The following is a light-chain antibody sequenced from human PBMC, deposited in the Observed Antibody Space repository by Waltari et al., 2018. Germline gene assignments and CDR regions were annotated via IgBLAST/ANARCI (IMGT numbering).Light chain of an antibody. CDR1: DNDIGYYDY. CDR3: SSYTSSTSLVI. V-gene: IGLV2-14*03. J-gene: IGLJ2*01. Sequence: QSALTQPASVSGSPGQSITISCTGTDNDIGYYDYVSWYQQHPGKDPKLRINDFSPRTFGLSHRCSGGKSGNTASLTISGLEAEDEGDYYCSSYTSSTSLVIFGGGTKLTVL. CDR2: DFS.